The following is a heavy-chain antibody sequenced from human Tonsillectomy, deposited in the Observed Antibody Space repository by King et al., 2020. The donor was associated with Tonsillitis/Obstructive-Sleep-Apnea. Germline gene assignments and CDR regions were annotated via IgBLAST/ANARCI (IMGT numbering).Heavy chain of an antibody. Sequence: VQLVESGGGVVQPGRSLRLSCAASGFTFSSYGMHWVRQPPGKGLEWVAVIWYDGRNKYYADSVKGRFTISRDNSKNTLYLQMNSLRAEDTAGYYCARVAKGDLSQIDYWGQGTLVTVSP. D-gene: IGHD2-21*02. CDR1: GFTFSSYG. CDR3: ARVAKGDLSQIDY. CDR2: IWYDGRNK. J-gene: IGHJ4*02. V-gene: IGHV3-33*01.